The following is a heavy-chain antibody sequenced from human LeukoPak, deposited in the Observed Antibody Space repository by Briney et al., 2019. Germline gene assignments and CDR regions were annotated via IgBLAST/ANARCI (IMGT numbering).Heavy chain of an antibody. V-gene: IGHV3-23*01. CDR2: FSGSGGST. D-gene: IGHD6-19*01. J-gene: IGHJ4*02. Sequence: GGSLRLSCAASGFTFSSYAMSWVRQAPGKGLEWVPAFSGSGGSTYSADSVKGRFTISRDNSKNTLYLQMNSLRAEDTAVYYCAKGGYSSGSPMGFDYWGQGTLVTVSS. CDR3: AKGGYSSGSPMGFDY. CDR1: GFTFSSYA.